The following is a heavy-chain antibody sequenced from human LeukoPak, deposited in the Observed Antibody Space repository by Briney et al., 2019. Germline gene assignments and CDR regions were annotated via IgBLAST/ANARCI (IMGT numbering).Heavy chain of an antibody. Sequence: SETLSLTCSVSDGGITGYYWGWIRQPPGKGLEWIGHIYSASTNYNHSLKSRVTISVDTSKNQFYLRLNPVTAADTAVYYCARGYSTSWTYYLDHWGQGALVTVSS. CDR1: DGGITGYY. J-gene: IGHJ4*02. D-gene: IGHD6-13*01. CDR3: ARGYSTSWTYYLDH. V-gene: IGHV4-59*01. CDR2: IYSAST.